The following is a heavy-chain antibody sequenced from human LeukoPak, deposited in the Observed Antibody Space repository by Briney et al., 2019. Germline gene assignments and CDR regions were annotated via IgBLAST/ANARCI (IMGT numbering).Heavy chain of an antibody. CDR1: SGTFSGYY. V-gene: IGHV4-34*01. CDR3: ARGGRLRFLEWQPSRGDALDI. CDR2: INHSGST. J-gene: IGHJ3*02. D-gene: IGHD3-3*01. Sequence: SLCLTPAPDSGTFSGYYWSLIRGPPGKGKEWIGEINHSGSTNYNPSLKSRVTISVDTSKNQFSLKLSSVTAADTAVYYCARGGRLRFLEWQPSRGDALDIWGEETMATVSS.